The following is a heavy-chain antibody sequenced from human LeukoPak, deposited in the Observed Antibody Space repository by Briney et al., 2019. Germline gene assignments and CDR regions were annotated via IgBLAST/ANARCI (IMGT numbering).Heavy chain of an antibody. CDR3: ARAPGYCSGGSCYSMDY. Sequence: WASVTVSCKASGGTFSSYAISWMRQAPGQGLEWMGGIIPIFGTANYAQKFQGRVTITADESTSTAYMELSSLRSEDTAVYYCARAPGYCSGGSCYSMDYWGQGTLVTVSS. CDR1: GGTFSSYA. J-gene: IGHJ4*02. D-gene: IGHD2-15*01. CDR2: IIPIFGTA. V-gene: IGHV1-69*13.